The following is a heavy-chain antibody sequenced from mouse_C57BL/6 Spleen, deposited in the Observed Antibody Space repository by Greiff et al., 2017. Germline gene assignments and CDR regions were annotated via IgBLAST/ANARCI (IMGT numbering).Heavy chain of an antibody. D-gene: IGHD1-1*01. CDR2: IHPSDSDT. CDR3: AIGDDGSSYGFAY. J-gene: IGHJ3*01. CDR1: GYTFTSYW. V-gene: IGHV1-74*01. Sequence: QLQQPGAELVKPGASVKVSCKASGYTFTSYWIHWVKQRPGQGLEWIGRIHPSDSDTNYNQKFKGKATLTVDKSSSTAYMQLSSLTCEDSAVYYCAIGDDGSSYGFAYWGQGTLVTVSA.